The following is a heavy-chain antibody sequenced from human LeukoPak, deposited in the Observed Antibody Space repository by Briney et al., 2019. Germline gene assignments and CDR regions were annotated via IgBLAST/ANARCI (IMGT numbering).Heavy chain of an antibody. J-gene: IGHJ4*02. Sequence: SETLSLTCTVSGGSISSSSYYWGWIRQPPGKGLEWIGSISYSGSTYYNPSLKSRVTISVDTSKNQFSLMLSSVTAADTAVYYCARRITGTTSDSFDYWGQGTLVTVSS. CDR1: GGSISSSSYY. CDR2: ISYSGST. D-gene: IGHD1-20*01. V-gene: IGHV4-39*01. CDR3: ARRITGTTSDSFDY.